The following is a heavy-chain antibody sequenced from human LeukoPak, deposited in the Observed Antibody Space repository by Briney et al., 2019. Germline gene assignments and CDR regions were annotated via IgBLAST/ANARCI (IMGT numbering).Heavy chain of an antibody. V-gene: IGHV1-2*02. CDR2: INPNSGGT. CDR1: GYTFTGYY. J-gene: IGHJ4*02. Sequence: ASVKVSCKASGYTFTGYYMHWVQQAPGQGLEWMGWINPNSGGTNYAQKFQGRATMTRDTSISTAYMELSRLRSDDTAVYYCARAATPLERDYWGQGTLVTVSS. CDR3: ARAATPLERDY.